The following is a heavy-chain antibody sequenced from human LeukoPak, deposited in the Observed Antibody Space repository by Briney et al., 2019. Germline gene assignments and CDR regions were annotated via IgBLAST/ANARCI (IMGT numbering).Heavy chain of an antibody. CDR2: INAGNGNT. V-gene: IGHV1-3*01. J-gene: IGHJ5*02. Sequence: EASVKVSCKASGYTFTSYAMHWVRQAPGQRLEWMGWINAGNGNTKYSQKFQGRVTITRDTSASTAYMELSSLRSEDTAVYYCARDRCSSTSCPIGGWFDPWGQGTLVTVSS. CDR3: ARDRCSSTSCPIGGWFDP. D-gene: IGHD2-2*01. CDR1: GYTFTSYA.